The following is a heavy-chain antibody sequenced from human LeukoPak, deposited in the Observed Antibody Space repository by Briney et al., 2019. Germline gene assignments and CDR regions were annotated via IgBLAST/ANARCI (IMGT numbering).Heavy chain of an antibody. D-gene: IGHD6-25*01. Sequence: ASVKVSCKASGYTFTSYYLHWVRQAPGQGLEWMGIIHPTVGATTYAQKFQGRVTMTRDMSTGTVYMDLSSLRSEDTAVYYCARYGFSSVWQGGWHAFDIWGQGTTVTVSS. J-gene: IGHJ3*02. V-gene: IGHV1-46*01. CDR3: ARYGFSSVWQGGWHAFDI. CDR1: GYTFTSYY. CDR2: IHPTVGAT.